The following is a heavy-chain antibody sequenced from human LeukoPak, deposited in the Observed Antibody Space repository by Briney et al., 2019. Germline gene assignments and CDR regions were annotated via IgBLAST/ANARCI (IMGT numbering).Heavy chain of an antibody. J-gene: IGHJ4*02. CDR1: GGSFSGYY. CDR2: INHSGST. CDR3: ARGDRREPADYGPGSGYFDY. D-gene: IGHD3-10*01. Sequence: SETLSLTCAVYGGSFSGYYWSWIRQPPGKGLEWIGEINHSGSTNYNPSLKSRVTISVDTSKNQFSLKLSSVTAADTAVYYCARGDRREPADYGPGSGYFDYWGQGTLVTVSS. V-gene: IGHV4-34*01.